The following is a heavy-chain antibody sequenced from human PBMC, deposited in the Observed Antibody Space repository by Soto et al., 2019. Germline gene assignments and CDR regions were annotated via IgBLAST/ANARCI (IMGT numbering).Heavy chain of an antibody. CDR3: ARDEQWLVRAFDI. J-gene: IGHJ3*02. CDR1: GYTFRTFG. Sequence: GASVKVSCKASGYTFRTFGISWVRQAPGQGREWMGWISAYNGNTNYALKFQGRVTMTTDTSTSTAYMELRSLRSDDTAVYYCARDEQWLVRAFDIWGQGTMVTVSS. CDR2: ISAYNGNT. D-gene: IGHD6-19*01. V-gene: IGHV1-18*01.